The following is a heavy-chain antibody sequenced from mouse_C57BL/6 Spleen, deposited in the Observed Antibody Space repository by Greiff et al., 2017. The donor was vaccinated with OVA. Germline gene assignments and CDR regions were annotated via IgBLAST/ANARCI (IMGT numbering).Heavy chain of an antibody. J-gene: IGHJ4*01. V-gene: IGHV10-1*01. Sequence: EVMLVESGGGLVQPKGSLKLSCAASGFSFNTYAMNWVRQAPGKGLEWVARIRSKSNNYATYYADSVKDRFTISRDDSESMLYLQMNNLKTEETAMYYCVRHGPYYGKYYYAMDYWGQGTSVTVSS. D-gene: IGHD2-10*01. CDR1: GFSFNTYA. CDR3: VRHGPYYGKYYYAMDY. CDR2: IRSKSNNYAT.